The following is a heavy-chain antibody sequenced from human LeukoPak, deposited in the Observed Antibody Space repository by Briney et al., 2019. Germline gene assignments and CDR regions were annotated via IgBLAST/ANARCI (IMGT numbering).Heavy chain of an antibody. D-gene: IGHD6-13*01. CDR3: ARGRGQLVYYYMDV. CDR1: GFTFSSYS. V-gene: IGHV3-48*04. J-gene: IGHJ6*03. CDR2: ISSSSSTI. Sequence: PGGSLRLSCAASGFTFSSYSMNWVRQAPGKGLEWVSHISSSSSTIYYADSVKGRFTMSRDNAKNSLYLQMNSLRAEDTALYHCARGRGQLVYYYMDVWGKGTTVTISS.